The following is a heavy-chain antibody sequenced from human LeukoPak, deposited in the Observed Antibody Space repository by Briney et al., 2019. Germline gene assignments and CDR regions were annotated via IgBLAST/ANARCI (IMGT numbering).Heavy chain of an antibody. CDR2: ISGSGGST. J-gene: IGHJ4*02. V-gene: IGHV3-23*01. Sequence: GGSLRLSCAASGFIFSSYAMSWVRQAPGKGLEWVSTISGSGGSTYYADSVKGRSTISRDNSKNTLYLQMNSLRAEDTAVYYCAKAHFKAAAIAVAGRPFDYWGQGTLVTVSS. CDR3: AKAHFKAAAIAVAGRPFDY. CDR1: GFIFSSYA. D-gene: IGHD6-19*01.